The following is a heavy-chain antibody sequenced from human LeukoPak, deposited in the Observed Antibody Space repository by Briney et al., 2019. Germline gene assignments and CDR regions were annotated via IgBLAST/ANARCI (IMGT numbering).Heavy chain of an antibody. J-gene: IGHJ4*02. CDR1: GFTFSSYA. CDR2: ISYDGSNK. CDR3: ARGLLGAMGYFDY. D-gene: IGHD1-26*01. V-gene: IGHV3-30*04. Sequence: GGSLRLSCAASGFTFSSYAMHWVRQAPGKGLEWVAVISYDGSNKYYADSVKGRFTISRDNSKNTLYLQMNSLRAEGTAVYYCARGLLGAMGYFDYWGQGTLVTVSS.